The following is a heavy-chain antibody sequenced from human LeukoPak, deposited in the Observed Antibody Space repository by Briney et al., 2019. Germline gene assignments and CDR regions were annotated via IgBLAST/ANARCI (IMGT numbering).Heavy chain of an antibody. Sequence: PGGSLRLSCAASGFTLFSFYDMHWVRQAPGKGLEWVAIIKHDGRDKYYIDSVKGRFTISRDNSRNTLYLQMNSLRVEDTAVYYCSIVAVASDFDYWGQGTLVTVSS. CDR3: SIVAVASDFDY. J-gene: IGHJ4*02. CDR2: IKHDGRDK. D-gene: IGHD6-19*01. CDR1: GFTLFSFYD. V-gene: IGHV3-33*05.